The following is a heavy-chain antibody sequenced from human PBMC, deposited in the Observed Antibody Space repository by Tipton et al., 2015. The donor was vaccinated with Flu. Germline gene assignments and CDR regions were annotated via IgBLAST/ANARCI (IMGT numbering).Heavy chain of an antibody. CDR2: LHARGTT. D-gene: IGHD4-17*01. CDR1: GDSISSDTDY. Sequence: TLSLTCTVSGDSISSDTDYWSWTRQPAGKGLEWIGRLHARGTTSYNPSLTSRVAMSLDPSKNQFSLQVTSVTAADTAIYYCARGRPVPSSPYYGWFDPWGQGTLVTVSS. J-gene: IGHJ5*02. V-gene: IGHV4-61*02. CDR3: ARGRPVPSSPYYGWFDP.